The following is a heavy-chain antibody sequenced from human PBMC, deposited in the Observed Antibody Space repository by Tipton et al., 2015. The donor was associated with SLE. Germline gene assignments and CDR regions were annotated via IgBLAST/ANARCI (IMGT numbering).Heavy chain of an antibody. D-gene: IGHD3-22*01. J-gene: IGHJ5*02. V-gene: IGHV1-18*01. Sequence: SCVASGFSISYFGMHWVRQAPGKGLEWMGWISAYNGDTNYAQKLQGRVTMTTDTSTTTAYMELRSLRSDDTAVYYCARDQGLIASWFDPWGQGTLVTVSS. CDR2: ISAYNGDT. CDR3: ARDQGLIASWFDP. CDR1: GFSISYFG.